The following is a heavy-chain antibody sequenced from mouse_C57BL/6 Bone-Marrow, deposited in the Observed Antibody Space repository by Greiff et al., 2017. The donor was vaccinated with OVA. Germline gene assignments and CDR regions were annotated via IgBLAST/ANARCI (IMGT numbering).Heavy chain of an antibody. CDR3: ARGLNWAYFDY. CDR1: GYAFSSSW. Sequence: VQVVESGPELVKPGASVKISCKASGYAFSSSWMNWVKQRPGKGLEWIGRIYPGDGDTNYNGKFKGKATLTADKSSSTAYMQLSSLTSEDSAVYFCARGLNWAYFDYWGQGTTLTVSS. J-gene: IGHJ2*01. CDR2: IYPGDGDT. V-gene: IGHV1-82*01. D-gene: IGHD4-1*01.